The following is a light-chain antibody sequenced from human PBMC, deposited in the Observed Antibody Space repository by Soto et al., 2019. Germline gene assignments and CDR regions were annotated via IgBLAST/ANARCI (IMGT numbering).Light chain of an antibody. CDR2: DVS. CDR3: SSYTTSNTRQIV. J-gene: IGLJ1*01. Sequence: QSLLTQPASVSWSSGQSITISCTGPSSEVGGYNYVSWYQHHPGKAPKLIIYDVSNRPSGVSIRFSGSKSDNTASLTISGLQPEDEADYHCSSYTTSNTRQIVFGTGTKVTVL. CDR1: SSEVGGYNY. V-gene: IGLV2-14*03.